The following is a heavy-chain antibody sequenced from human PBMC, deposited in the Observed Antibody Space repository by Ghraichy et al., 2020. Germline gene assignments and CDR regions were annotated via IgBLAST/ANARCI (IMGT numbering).Heavy chain of an antibody. V-gene: IGHV3-74*01. CDR2: LNADGSTK. CDR1: GFTFSNFW. J-gene: IGHJ5*02. CDR3: GRDLCGFPDL. D-gene: IGHD2-21*01. Sequence: GESLNISCAASGFTFSNFWMLWVRQAPGKGLVWVSRLNADGSTKHYADSVRGRFTISRDNAKNTVFLQMNSLRAEDTGVYYCGRDLCGFPDLWGQGTLVTVSS.